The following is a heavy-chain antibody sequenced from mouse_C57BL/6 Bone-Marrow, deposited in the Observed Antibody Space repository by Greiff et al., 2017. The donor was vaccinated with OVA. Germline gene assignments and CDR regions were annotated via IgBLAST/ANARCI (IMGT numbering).Heavy chain of an antibody. CDR1: GYTFTDYY. CDR2: INPYNGGT. CDR3: ATGVYDYDIAY. Sequence: EVQLQQSGPVLVKPGASVKMSCKASGYTFTDYYMNWVKQSHGKSLEWIGVINPYNGGTSYNQKFKGKATLTVDKSSSTAYMELNSLTSEDSAVYYCATGVYDYDIAYWGQGTLVTVSA. V-gene: IGHV1-19*01. D-gene: IGHD2-4*01. J-gene: IGHJ3*01.